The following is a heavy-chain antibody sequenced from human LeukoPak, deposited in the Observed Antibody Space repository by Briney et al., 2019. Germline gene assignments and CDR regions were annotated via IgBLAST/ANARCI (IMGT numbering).Heavy chain of an antibody. CDR1: GFTFGDYY. V-gene: IGHV3-23*01. J-gene: IGHJ4*02. Sequence: PGGSLRPSCAASGFTFGDYYMSWIRQAPGKGLEWVSAISGSGGTTYYADSVKGRFTVSRDNSKNTLYLQMNSLRAEDTAVYYCATYYDFWSGYMYYFDYWGQGTLVTVSS. D-gene: IGHD3-3*01. CDR2: ISGSGGTT. CDR3: ATYYDFWSGYMYYFDY.